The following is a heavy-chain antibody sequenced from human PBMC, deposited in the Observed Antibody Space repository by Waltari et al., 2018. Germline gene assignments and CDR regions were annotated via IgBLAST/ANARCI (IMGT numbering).Heavy chain of an antibody. CDR2: VYVTGNT. CDR1: GFTVNSNY. D-gene: IGHD2-15*01. CDR3: ARRLVVAGTLDVFDL. Sequence: EVQLGESGGDLIQPGGSLRLSCAASGFTVNSNYINWVRQSPGKGLEWVSVVYVTGNTDYADSVKGRFTTSRDNSKNTVYLQMDSLRVEDTAMYYCARRLVVAGTLDVFDLWGQGTRVIVSS. V-gene: IGHV3-53*03. J-gene: IGHJ3*01.